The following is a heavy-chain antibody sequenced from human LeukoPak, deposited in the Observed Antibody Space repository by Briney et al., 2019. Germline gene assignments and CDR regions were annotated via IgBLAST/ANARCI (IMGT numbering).Heavy chain of an antibody. V-gene: IGHV1-69*04. D-gene: IGHD3-10*01. CDR2: IIPILGIA. CDR3: ASWSRYGSGSPPSFFYCYGMDV. CDR1: GGTFSSYA. J-gene: IGHJ6*02. Sequence: SVKVSCKASGGTFSSYAISWVRQAPGQGLEWMGRIIPILGIANYAQKFQGRVTITADKSTSTAYMELSSLRSEDTAVYYCASWSRYGSGSPPSFFYCYGMDVWGQGTTVTVSS.